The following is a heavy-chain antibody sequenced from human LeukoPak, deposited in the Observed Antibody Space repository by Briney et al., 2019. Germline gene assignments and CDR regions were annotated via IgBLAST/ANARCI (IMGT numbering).Heavy chain of an antibody. D-gene: IGHD2-2*02. CDR1: GGSISSYY. CDR2: IYTSGST. V-gene: IGHV4-4*07. CDR3: AKYCSSTSCYIRDAFDI. J-gene: IGHJ3*02. Sequence: SETLSLTCTVSGGSISSYYWSWIRQPAGKGLEWIGRIYTSGSTNYNPSLKSRVTMSVDTSKNQFSQKLSSVTAADTAVYYCAKYCSSTSCYIRDAFDIWGQGKMFTVSS.